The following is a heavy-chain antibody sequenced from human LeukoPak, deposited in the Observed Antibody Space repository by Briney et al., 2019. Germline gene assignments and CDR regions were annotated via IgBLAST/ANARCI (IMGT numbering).Heavy chain of an antibody. Sequence: GGSLRLSCAASGFTFSSYTMNRVRQAPGKGLEWVAVISYDGNNKYYADSVKGRFTISRDNSKNTLYLQMNSLRAEDTAVYYCARVVTVTTNLDALDIWGQGTMVTVSS. J-gene: IGHJ3*02. D-gene: IGHD4-17*01. V-gene: IGHV3-30-3*01. CDR2: ISYDGNNK. CDR1: GFTFSSYT. CDR3: ARVVTVTTNLDALDI.